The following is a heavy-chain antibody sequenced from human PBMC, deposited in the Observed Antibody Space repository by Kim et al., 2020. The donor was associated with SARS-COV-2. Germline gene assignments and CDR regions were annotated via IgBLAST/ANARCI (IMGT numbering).Heavy chain of an antibody. CDR3: ARLMGVTSITGGMDV. J-gene: IGHJ6*02. CDR2: INPNSGGT. V-gene: IGHV1-2*06. Sequence: ASVKVSCKASGYTFTGYYMHWVRQAPGQGLEWMGRINPNSGGTNYAQKFQGRVTMTRDTSISTAYMELSRLRSDDTAVYYCARLMGVTSITGGMDVWGQGTTVTVSS. D-gene: IGHD1-26*01. CDR1: GYTFTGYY.